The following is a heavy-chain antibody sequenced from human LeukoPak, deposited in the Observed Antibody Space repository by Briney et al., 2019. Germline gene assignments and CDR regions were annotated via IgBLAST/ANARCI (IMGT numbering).Heavy chain of an antibody. CDR3: AKDHVRSYGSVFDY. J-gene: IGHJ4*02. CDR2: IRYDGSTR. D-gene: IGHD3-10*01. V-gene: IGHV3-30*02. Sequence: GSLRLSCAAFGFPFSSYGMHWVRQAPGKGLGGVAFIRYDGSTRYYADSVKGRFTISRDNSKNTLYLQMNSLRAEDTAVYYCAKDHVRSYGSVFDYWGQGTLVTVSS. CDR1: GFPFSSYG.